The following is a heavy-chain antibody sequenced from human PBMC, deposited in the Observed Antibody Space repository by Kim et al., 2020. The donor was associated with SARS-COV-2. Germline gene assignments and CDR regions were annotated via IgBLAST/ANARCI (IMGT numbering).Heavy chain of an antibody. CDR3: ARLGVRRDGYNKGFDY. V-gene: IGHV4-59*08. Sequence: SETLSLTCTVSGGSISSYYWSWIRQPPGKGLEWIGYIYYSGSTNYNPSLKSRVTISVDTSKNQFSLKLSSVTAADTAVYYCARLGVRRDGYNKGFDYWGQGTLVTVSS. CDR1: GGSISSYY. J-gene: IGHJ4*02. CDR2: IYYSGST. D-gene: IGHD5-12*01.